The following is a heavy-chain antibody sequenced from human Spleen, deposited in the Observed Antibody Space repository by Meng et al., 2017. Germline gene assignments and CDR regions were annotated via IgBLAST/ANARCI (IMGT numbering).Heavy chain of an antibody. J-gene: IGHJ3*02. Sequence: GGSLRLSCAASGFTFSSYAMSWVRQAPGKGLEWVSAISGSGGSTYYADSVKGRFTISRDNSKNTLYLQMNSLRAEDTAVYYCASSYYYDSSGYYPFDAFDIWGQGTMVTVSS. CDR1: GFTFSSYA. CDR3: ASSYYYDSSGYYPFDAFDI. V-gene: IGHV3-23*01. CDR2: ISGSGGST. D-gene: IGHD3-22*01.